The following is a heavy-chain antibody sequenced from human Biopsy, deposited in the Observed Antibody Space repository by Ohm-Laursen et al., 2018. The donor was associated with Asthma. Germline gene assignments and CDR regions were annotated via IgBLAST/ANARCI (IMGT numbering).Heavy chain of an antibody. J-gene: IGHJ6*02. CDR2: IIPIFDTP. CDR1: GGTFSSHS. Sequence: ASVKVSCKASGGTFSSHSISWVRQAPGQGLEWMGGIIPIFDTPNYAQKFQGRVTITADESTTTAYMELSSLRFDDTAIYYCARPSPNRDILYYYYHMDVWGQGTTVIVSS. CDR3: ARPSPNRDILYYYYHMDV. V-gene: IGHV1-69*13. D-gene: IGHD3-3*02.